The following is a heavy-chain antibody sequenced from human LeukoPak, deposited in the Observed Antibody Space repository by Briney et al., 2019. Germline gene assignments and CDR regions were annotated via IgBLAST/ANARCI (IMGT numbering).Heavy chain of an antibody. J-gene: IGHJ6*03. CDR3: ARWKGSSTSWSSRGSPYYMDV. D-gene: IGHD2-2*01. CDR2: ISAYNGNT. Sequence: ASVKVSCKASGYTFTSYGISWVRQAPGQGLEWMGWISAYNGNTNYAQKLQGRVTMTTDTSTSTAYLELRSLISDDTAVYYCARWKGSSTSWSSRGSPYYMDVWGKGTTVTVSS. CDR1: GYTFTSYG. V-gene: IGHV1-18*01.